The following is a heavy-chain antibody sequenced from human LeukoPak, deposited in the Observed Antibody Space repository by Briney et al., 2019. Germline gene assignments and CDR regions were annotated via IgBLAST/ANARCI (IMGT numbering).Heavy chain of an antibody. D-gene: IGHD2-15*01. V-gene: IGHV5-51*01. J-gene: IGHJ6*03. CDR1: GYSFSSYW. CDR3: ARLACGGSCYQGYYFYMDV. CDR2: IYPGDSDS. Sequence: GESLKISCKGSGYSFSSYWIGWVRQMPGKGLEWMGIIYPGDSDSKYSPYFQGQVTISADKSISTAYLQWSSLKASDTAMYYCARLACGGSCYQGYYFYMDVWGQGTTVTVSS.